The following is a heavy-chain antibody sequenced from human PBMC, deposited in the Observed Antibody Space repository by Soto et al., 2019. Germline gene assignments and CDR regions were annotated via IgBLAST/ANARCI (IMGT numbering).Heavy chain of an antibody. CDR1: GYTFTSYG. Sequence: ASVKVSCNASGYTFTSYGISWVRQAPGQGLEWMGWMNPNSGNTGYAQKFQGRVTMTRNTSISTAYMELSSLRSEDTAVYYCARTLYGDNVDYWGQGTLVTVSS. V-gene: IGHV1-8*02. CDR3: ARTLYGDNVDY. J-gene: IGHJ4*02. CDR2: MNPNSGNT. D-gene: IGHD4-17*01.